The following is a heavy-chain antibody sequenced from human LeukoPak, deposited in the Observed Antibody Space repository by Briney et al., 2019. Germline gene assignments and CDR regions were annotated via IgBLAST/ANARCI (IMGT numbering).Heavy chain of an antibody. V-gene: IGHV4-59*01. J-gene: IGHJ2*01. CDR3: ASSDLFHPYWYFVL. CDR2: IYYCEIH. CDR1: GASISSYY. D-gene: IGHD3-9*01. Sequence: SEPLSLTCSVSGASISSYYWIWIRHPPGKGLEGIGHIYYCEIHHYHPPLEWRVRIPVDTSKTQFSLEVISVPAADTRVYYCASSDLFHPYWYFVLWGGGTLVAVCS.